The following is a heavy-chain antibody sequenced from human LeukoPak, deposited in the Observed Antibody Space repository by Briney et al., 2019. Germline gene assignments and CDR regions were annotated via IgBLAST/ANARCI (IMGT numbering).Heavy chain of an antibody. Sequence: SQTLSLTCALSGDSVSSGSAAWNWIRQSPSRGLEWLGRTYYRSKWYSEYAVSVKSRITINSDTSKNQFSLHLNSVTPEDTAVYYCARGGTTGTPGIEPWGQGTLVTVSS. V-gene: IGHV6-1*01. D-gene: IGHD1-1*01. CDR1: GDSVSSGSAA. CDR3: ARGGTTGTPGIEP. J-gene: IGHJ5*02. CDR2: TYYRSKWYS.